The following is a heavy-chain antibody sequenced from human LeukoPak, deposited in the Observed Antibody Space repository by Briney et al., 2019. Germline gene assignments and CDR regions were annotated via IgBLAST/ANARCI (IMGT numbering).Heavy chain of an antibody. CDR1: GYTLTELS. D-gene: IGHD5-18*01. V-gene: IGHV1-24*01. CDR3: VTDKGYSYGYYYYGRDV. Sequence: GASVKVSCKVSGYTLTELSMHWVRQAPGKGLEWMGGFDPEDGETIYAQKFQGRVTMTEDTSTDTAYMELSSLRSEDTAVYYCVTDKGYSYGYYYYGRDVGAQGTTVTVPS. J-gene: IGHJ6*02. CDR2: FDPEDGET.